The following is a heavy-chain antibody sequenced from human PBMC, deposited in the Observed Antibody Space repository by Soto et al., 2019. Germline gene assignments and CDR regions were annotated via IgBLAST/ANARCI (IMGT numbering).Heavy chain of an antibody. CDR2: IYYSGST. J-gene: IGHJ4*02. CDR3: ARVMAWGPYYFDY. CDR1: GGSISSYY. V-gene: IGHV4-59*01. D-gene: IGHD3-10*01. Sequence: SETLSLTCTVSGGSISSYYWSWIRQPPGKGLEWIGYIYYSGSTNYNPSLKSRVTISVDTSKNQFSLKLSSVTAAGTAVYYCARVMAWGPYYFDYWGQGTLVTVSS.